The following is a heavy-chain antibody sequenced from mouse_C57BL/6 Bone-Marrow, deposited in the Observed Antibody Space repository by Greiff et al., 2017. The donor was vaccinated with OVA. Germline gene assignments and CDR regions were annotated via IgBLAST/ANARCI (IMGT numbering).Heavy chain of an antibody. CDR3: ARGGPTIITTWYFDV. CDR2: ISDGGSYT. V-gene: IGHV5-4*03. Sequence: EVKLVESGGGLVKPGGSLKLSCAASGFTFSSYAMSWVRQTPEKRLEWVATISDGGSYTYYPDNVKGRFTISRDNAKNNLYLQMSHLKSEDTAMYYCARGGPTIITTWYFDVWRTGTTVTVSS. D-gene: IGHD2-5*01. CDR1: GFTFSSYA. J-gene: IGHJ1*03.